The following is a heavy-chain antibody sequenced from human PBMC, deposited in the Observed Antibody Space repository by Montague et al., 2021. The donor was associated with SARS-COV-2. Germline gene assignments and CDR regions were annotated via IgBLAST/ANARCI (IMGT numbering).Heavy chain of an antibody. CDR1: GFTVSSNY. CDR3: ARGEQQQLNFYYYYYYGMDV. Sequence: SFGASGFTVSSNYMSWVRQAPGKGLEWVSVIYSGGSTYYADSVKGRFTISRDNSKNTLYLQMNSLRAEDTAVYYCARGEQQQLNFYYYYYYGMDVWGQGTTVTVSS. J-gene: IGHJ6*02. D-gene: IGHD6-13*01. V-gene: IGHV3-53*01. CDR2: IYSGGST.